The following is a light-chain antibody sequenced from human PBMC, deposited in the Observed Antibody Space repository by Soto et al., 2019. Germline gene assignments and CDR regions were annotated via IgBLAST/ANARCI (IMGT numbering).Light chain of an antibody. CDR1: QSVRSY. CDR2: DAS. CDR3: QQRSNWPT. V-gene: IGKV3-11*01. J-gene: IGKJ5*01. Sequence: LSPGERATLSCRASQSVRSYLAWYQQKPGQAPRLLIYDASNRATGIPARFSGSGSGTDFTLTISSLEPEDFAVYYCQQRSNWPTFGQGTRLENK.